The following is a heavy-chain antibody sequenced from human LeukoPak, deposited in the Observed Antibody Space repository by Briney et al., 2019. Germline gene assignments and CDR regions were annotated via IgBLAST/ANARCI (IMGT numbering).Heavy chain of an antibody. V-gene: IGHV1-2*02. J-gene: IGHJ5*02. CDR1: GYTFTDYF. Sequence: ASVTVSCTASGYTFTDYFIHWVRHAPGQGLEWMGWFNPNSGGTNYAQKFQGRVTVTSDTSISTAYRELSRLRSDDTAVYYCARDEVRCSGGSCNWFDPWGQGTLVTVSS. CDR2: FNPNSGGT. CDR3: ARDEVRCSGGSCNWFDP. D-gene: IGHD2-15*01.